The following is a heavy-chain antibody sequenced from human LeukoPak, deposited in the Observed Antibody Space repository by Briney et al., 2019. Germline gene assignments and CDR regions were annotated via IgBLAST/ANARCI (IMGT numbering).Heavy chain of an antibody. V-gene: IGHV4-39*01. CDR1: GGSFSGYY. J-gene: IGHJ4*02. D-gene: IGHD6-13*01. CDR3: ARLSSSSSWSPFDY. Sequence: SETLSLTCAVYGGSFSGYYWGWIRQPPGKGLEWIGSIYYTGSTYYNPSLKSRVTISVDTSKNQFSLKVSSVTAADTAVYYCARLSSSSSWSPFDYWGQGNLVTVSS. CDR2: IYYTGST.